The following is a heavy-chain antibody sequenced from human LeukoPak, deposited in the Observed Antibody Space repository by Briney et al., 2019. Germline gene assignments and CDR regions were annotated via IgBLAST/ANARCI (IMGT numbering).Heavy chain of an antibody. CDR2: RHSSGTT. J-gene: IGHJ4*02. Sequence: SETLSLTCTVSGGSIINYWWAWIRQPPGKGLQWIGYRHSSGTTSYNPSLKSRVTISVDTSKNQFSLKLSSVTAADTAVYYCARDRVFAYSGSYQVYFDYWGQGTLVTVSS. V-gene: IGHV4-4*08. CDR3: ARDRVFAYSGSYQVYFDY. D-gene: IGHD1-26*01. CDR1: GGSIINYW.